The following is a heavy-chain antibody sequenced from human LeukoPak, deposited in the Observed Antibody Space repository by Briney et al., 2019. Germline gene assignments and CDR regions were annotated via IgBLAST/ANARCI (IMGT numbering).Heavy chain of an antibody. V-gene: IGHV3-33*06. D-gene: IGHD5-18*01. Sequence: PGGSLRLSCAASGFTFSSYGMHWVRQAPGKGLEWVAVIWYDGSNKYYADSVKGRFTISRDNSKNTLYLQMNSLRTEHTAVYYCAKGQRGYSYVKLFDYWGQGTLVTVSS. CDR3: AKGQRGYSYVKLFDY. J-gene: IGHJ4*02. CDR1: GFTFSSYG. CDR2: IWYDGSNK.